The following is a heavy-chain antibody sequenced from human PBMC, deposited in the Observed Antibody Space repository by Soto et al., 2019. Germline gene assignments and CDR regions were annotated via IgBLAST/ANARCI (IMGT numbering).Heavy chain of an antibody. J-gene: IGHJ6*02. D-gene: IGHD2-21*02. CDR3: ARQNGGNSPYGMDV. Sequence: ASVKVSCKASGGTFSSYAISWVRQAPGQGLEWMGGIIPIFGTANYAQKFQGRVTITADESTSTAYMELSSLRSEDTAVYYCARQNGGNSPYGMDVWGQGTTVTVSS. V-gene: IGHV1-69*13. CDR1: GGTFSSYA. CDR2: IIPIFGTA.